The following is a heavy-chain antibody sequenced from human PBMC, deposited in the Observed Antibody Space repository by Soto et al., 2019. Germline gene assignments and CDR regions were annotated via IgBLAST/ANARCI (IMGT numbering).Heavy chain of an antibody. J-gene: IGHJ3*02. CDR1: GFTFSSYA. V-gene: IGHV3-64*01. CDR3: ARDCSGGSFYSGAAFDI. D-gene: IGHD2-15*01. Sequence: PGGSLRLSCAASGFTFSSYAMHWVRQAPGKGLEYVSAISSNGGSTYYANSMKGRFTISRDNSKNTLYLQMGSLGAEDMAVYYCARDCSGGSFYSGAAFDIWGQGTMVTVSS. CDR2: ISSNGGST.